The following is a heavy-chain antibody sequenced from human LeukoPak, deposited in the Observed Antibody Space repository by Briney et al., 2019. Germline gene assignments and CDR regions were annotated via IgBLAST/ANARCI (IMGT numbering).Heavy chain of an antibody. CDR3: ARSGGGTQWTDYGGNSAYYYFDY. J-gene: IGHJ4*02. D-gene: IGHD4-23*01. CDR2: IIPIFGTA. Sequence: ASVKVSCKASGGTFSSYAISWVRQAPGQGLEWMGGIIPIFGTANYAQKFQGRVTITADESTSTAYMEPSSLRSEDTAVYYCARSGGGTQWTDYGGNSAYYYFDYWGQGTLVTVSS. CDR1: GGTFSSYA. V-gene: IGHV1-69*13.